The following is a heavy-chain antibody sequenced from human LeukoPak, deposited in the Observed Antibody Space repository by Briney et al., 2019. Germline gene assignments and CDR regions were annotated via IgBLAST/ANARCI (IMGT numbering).Heavy chain of an antibody. V-gene: IGHV3-23*01. D-gene: IGHD3-3*01. J-gene: IGHJ4*02. CDR1: GFTFSSYA. CDR2: ISGSGGST. Sequence: GGSLRLSCAASGFTFSSYAMSWVRQAPGKGLEWVSAISGSGGSTYYADSVKGRFTISRDNSKNTLYLQMNSLRAEDTAVYYCAKGTGVSRFLERDYWGQGTLVTVSS. CDR3: AKGTGVSRFLERDY.